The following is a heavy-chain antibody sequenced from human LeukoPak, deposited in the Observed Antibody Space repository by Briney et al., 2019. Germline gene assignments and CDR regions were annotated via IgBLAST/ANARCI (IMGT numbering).Heavy chain of an antibody. Sequence: PSETLSLTCAVAGGSISSYYWSWIRQPPGKGLEWIGYIYYSGSTNYNPSLKSRVTISVDTSKNQFSLKLSSVTAADTAVYYCARGGVHQLRYGHWFDPWGQGTLVTVSS. V-gene: IGHV4-59*01. CDR3: ARGGVHQLRYGHWFDP. D-gene: IGHD2-2*01. CDR2: IYYSGST. CDR1: GGSISSYY. J-gene: IGHJ5*02.